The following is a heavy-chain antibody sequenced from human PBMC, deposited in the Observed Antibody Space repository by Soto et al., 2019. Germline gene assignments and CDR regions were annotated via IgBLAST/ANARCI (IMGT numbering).Heavy chain of an antibody. CDR1: GGSIGSSSYY. CDR3: TRLVGATYYYYGMDV. CDR2: IYYSGST. J-gene: IGHJ6*02. V-gene: IGHV4-39*02. Sequence: SETLSLTCTLSGGSIGSSSYYWGWIRQPPGMGLEWIGTIYYSGSTYYNPSLNSRVTISVDTSRNHLSLKLSSVTAADTAVYYCTRLVGATYYYYGMDVWGQGTTVTVSS. D-gene: IGHD1-26*01.